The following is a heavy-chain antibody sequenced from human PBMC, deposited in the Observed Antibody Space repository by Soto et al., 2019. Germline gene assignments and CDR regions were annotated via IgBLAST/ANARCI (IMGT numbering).Heavy chain of an antibody. Sequence: QVQLVQSGAEVKKPGASVKVSCKASGYSFTDYHIHWVRQAPGQGLEWLGRINPKSGGTSTAQKFHGWGTMHTDTSIPTASMEHTRLTTDDPAIYYCARGDSTDCSNGVCSFFYNHDMDVWGQGTTVTVSS. CDR3: ARGDSTDCSNGVCSFFYNHDMDV. CDR2: INPKSGGT. D-gene: IGHD2-8*01. J-gene: IGHJ6*02. V-gene: IGHV1-2*04. CDR1: GYSFTDYH.